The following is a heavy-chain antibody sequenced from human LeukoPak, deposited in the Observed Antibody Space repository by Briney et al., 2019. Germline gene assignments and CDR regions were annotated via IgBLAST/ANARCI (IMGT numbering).Heavy chain of an antibody. CDR3: ARVIGTHSSSNGNWFDP. CDR1: GGSISSGGYY. CDR2: IYYSGST. V-gene: IGHV4-31*03. Sequence: SQTLSLTCTVSGGSISSGGYYWSWIRQRPGKGLEWIGYIYYSGSTYYNPSLKSRVTISVDTSKNQFSLKLSSVTAADTAVYYRARVIGTHSSSNGNWFDPWGQGTLVTVSS. J-gene: IGHJ5*02. D-gene: IGHD6-6*01.